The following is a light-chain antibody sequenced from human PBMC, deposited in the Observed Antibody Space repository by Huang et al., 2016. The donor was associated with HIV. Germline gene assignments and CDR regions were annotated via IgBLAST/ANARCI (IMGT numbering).Light chain of an antibody. V-gene: IGKV6-21*02. CDR2: YGS. J-gene: IGKJ2*01. CDR3: HQSSRLPVT. Sequence: EIVLTQSPDFQSVTPKEKVTITCRASQSIGNSVHWYQQKPNQSPKLLIKYGSQTISGVPSRFSGSGSGTEFTLIISSLEAEDIATYYCHQSSRLPVTFGQGTKLEIK. CDR1: QSIGNS.